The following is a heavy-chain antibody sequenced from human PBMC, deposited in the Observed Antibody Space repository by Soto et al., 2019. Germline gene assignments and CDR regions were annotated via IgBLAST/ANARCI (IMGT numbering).Heavy chain of an antibody. CDR3: ARYLDSSGSQNNWFDP. CDR1: GYSFTSYW. J-gene: IGHJ5*02. CDR2: IYPGDSDT. D-gene: IGHD3-22*01. V-gene: IGHV5-51*01. Sequence: PGESLKISCKGSGYSFTSYWIGWVRQMPGKGLEWMGIIYPGDSDTRYSPSFQGQVTISADKSISTAYLQWSSLKASDTAMYYCARYLDSSGSQNNWFDPWGQGTLVTVSS.